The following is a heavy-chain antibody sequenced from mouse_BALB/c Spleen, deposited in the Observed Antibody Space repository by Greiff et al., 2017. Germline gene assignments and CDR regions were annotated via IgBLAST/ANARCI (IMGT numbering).Heavy chain of an antibody. CDR2: INPSSGYT. V-gene: IGHV1-4*02. J-gene: IGHJ3*01. CDR1: GYTFTSYT. D-gene: IGHD2-14*01. Sequence: VQLQQSAAELARPGASVKMSCKASGYTFTSYTMHWVKQRPGQGLEWIGYINPSSGYTEYNQKFKDKTTLTADKFSSTYYMQLSSLTSEDSAVYYCVYYRYRAWFAYRGQGTLVTVSA. CDR3: VYYRYRAWFAY.